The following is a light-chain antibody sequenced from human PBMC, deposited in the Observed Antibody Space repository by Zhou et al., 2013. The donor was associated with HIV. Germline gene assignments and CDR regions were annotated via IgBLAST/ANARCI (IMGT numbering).Light chain of an antibody. CDR1: QSISNW. J-gene: IGKJ1*01. CDR2: KAS. CDR3: QQYNSYSWT. Sequence: DIQMTQSPSTLSASVGDRVTITCRASQSISNWLAWYQQKPGKAPNLLIYKASSLDSGVPSRFSGSGSGTEFTLTISSLQPDDFATYYCQQYNSYSWTFGQGTKVEIK. V-gene: IGKV1-5*03.